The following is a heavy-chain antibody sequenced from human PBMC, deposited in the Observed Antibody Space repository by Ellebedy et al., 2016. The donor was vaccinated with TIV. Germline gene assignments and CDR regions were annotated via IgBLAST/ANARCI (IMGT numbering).Heavy chain of an antibody. J-gene: IGHJ4*02. D-gene: IGHD6-19*01. CDR3: ARGWATRPVDF. CDR2: IDYSGSP. CDR1: GGSMSSFY. V-gene: IGHV4-59*01. Sequence: MPSETLSLTCTVVSGGSMSSFYWSWIRQPPGRGLEWIGYIDYSGSPNYNPSLKGRGTISVATSKNQFSLRLNSVTAADTAVYFCARGWATRPVDFWGQGTLVTVSS.